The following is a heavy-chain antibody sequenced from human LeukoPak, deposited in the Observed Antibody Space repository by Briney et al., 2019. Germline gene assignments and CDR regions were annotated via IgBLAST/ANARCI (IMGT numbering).Heavy chain of an antibody. CDR2: ISYDGSNK. Sequence: GGSLRLSCAASGFTFSSYAMHWVRQAPGKGLEWVAVISYDGSNKYYADSVKGRFTISRDNSKNTLYLEMNSLRAEDTAVYYCARGPAVGATIGYWGQGTLVTVSS. CDR1: GFTFSSYA. CDR3: ARGPAVGATIGY. J-gene: IGHJ4*02. D-gene: IGHD1-26*01. V-gene: IGHV3-30*04.